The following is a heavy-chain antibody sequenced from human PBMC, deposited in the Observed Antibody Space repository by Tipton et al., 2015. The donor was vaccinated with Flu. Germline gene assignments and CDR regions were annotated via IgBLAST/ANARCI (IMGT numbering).Heavy chain of an antibody. Sequence: SLRLSCAASGFTFSRYWMSWLRQAPGKGLEWLANIKQDGSETYYVDSVKGRSTISRDNAKNSLYFEMNSVTAEDTGVYYCARASDEWLGEILYAHYFDSWGHGTLVTVSS. D-gene: IGHD3-10*01. V-gene: IGHV3-7*01. J-gene: IGHJ4*01. CDR1: GFTFSRYW. CDR3: ARASDEWLGEILYAHYFDS. CDR2: IKQDGSET.